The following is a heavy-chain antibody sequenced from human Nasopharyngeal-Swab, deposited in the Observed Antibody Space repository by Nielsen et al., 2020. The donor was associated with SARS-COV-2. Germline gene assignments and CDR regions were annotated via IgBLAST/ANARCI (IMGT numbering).Heavy chain of an antibody. CDR2: ISYDRSNK. D-gene: IGHD3-22*01. CDR3: ARDLSYYDSSGYPGDY. Sequence: WIPQPPGKGLEWVAVISYDRSNKYYADSVKGRFTISRDNSKNTLYLQMNSLRAEDTAVYYCARDLSYYDSSGYPGDYWGQGTLVTVSS. V-gene: IGHV3-30-3*01. J-gene: IGHJ4*02.